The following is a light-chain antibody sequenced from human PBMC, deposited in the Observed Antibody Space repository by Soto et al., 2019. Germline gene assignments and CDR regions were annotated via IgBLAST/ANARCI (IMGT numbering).Light chain of an antibody. CDR1: QSVSSSY. J-gene: IGKJ4*01. Sequence: EMVLTQSPGTLSLSPGERATLSCRASQSVSSSYLAWYQQKPGQAPRLLIYGASSRDTGIPDRFSGSGSGTDFALTISRLEAEDVAVYSCQQYGSSPLTFGGGTKVESK. V-gene: IGKV3-20*01. CDR3: QQYGSSPLT. CDR2: GAS.